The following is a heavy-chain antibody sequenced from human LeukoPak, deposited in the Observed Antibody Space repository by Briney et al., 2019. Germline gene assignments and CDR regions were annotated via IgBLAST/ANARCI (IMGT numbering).Heavy chain of an antibody. CDR3: AKDTNTYYYDSSGYQFDY. J-gene: IGHJ4*02. CDR2: ISSSSSYI. V-gene: IGHV3-21*04. CDR1: GFTFSSYS. D-gene: IGHD3-22*01. Sequence: GGSLRLSCAASGFTFSSYSTNWVRQAPGKGLEWVSSISSSSSYIYYADSVKGRFTISRDNSRNSLYLQMNSLRTEDTALYYCAKDTNTYYYDSSGYQFDYWGQGTLVTVSS.